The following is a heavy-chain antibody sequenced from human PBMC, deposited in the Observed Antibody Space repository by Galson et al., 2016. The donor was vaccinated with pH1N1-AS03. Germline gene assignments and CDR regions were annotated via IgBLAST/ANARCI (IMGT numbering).Heavy chain of an antibody. CDR1: GFTFSGYS. V-gene: IGHV3-21*03. J-gene: IGHJ4*02. Sequence: LRLSCAASGFTFSGYSMNWFRQAPGKGLEWVSSISRSSTYIYYADSVKGRFTISRDNAKNSLFLQMHSLRAEDTAVYYCARTFPGRVVVVAAAMQEGPDFWGQGTLVTVSS. D-gene: IGHD2-2*01. CDR2: ISRSSTYI. CDR3: ARTFPGRVVVVAAAMQEGPDF.